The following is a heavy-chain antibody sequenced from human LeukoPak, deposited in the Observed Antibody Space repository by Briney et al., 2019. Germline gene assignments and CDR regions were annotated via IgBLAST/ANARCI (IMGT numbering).Heavy chain of an antibody. D-gene: IGHD3-9*01. CDR3: ARVTGYMIEDYFDY. V-gene: IGHV4-59*01. J-gene: IGHJ4*02. CDR2: IYYSGST. CDR1: GGSISSYY. Sequence: SETLSLTCTVSGGSISSYYWSWIRQPPEKGLEWIGYIYYSGSTNYNPSLKSRVTISVDTSKNQFSLKLRSVTAADTAVYYCARVTGYMIEDYFDYWGQGILVTVSS.